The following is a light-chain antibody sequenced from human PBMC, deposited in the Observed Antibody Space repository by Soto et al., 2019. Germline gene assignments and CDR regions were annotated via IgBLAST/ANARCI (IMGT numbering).Light chain of an antibody. Sequence: ESVLTQSPGTLSLSPGERVTLYCRASQSVSSNHLAWYQQKPGQAPRLLIYGGSSRATGIPVRFSGSGSETDFTLTITRLEPEDFAMYYCQQYSSSRTFGQGTKVDIK. V-gene: IGKV3-20*01. CDR1: QSVSSNH. J-gene: IGKJ1*01. CDR3: QQYSSSRT. CDR2: GGS.